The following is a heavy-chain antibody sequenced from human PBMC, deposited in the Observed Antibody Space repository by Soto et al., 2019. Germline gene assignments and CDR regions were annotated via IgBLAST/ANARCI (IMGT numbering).Heavy chain of an antibody. Sequence: QVQLVESGGGVVQPGRSLRLSCAASGFTFNSYGMHWVRQAPGQGLEWVAVIWYDGTNKYYADSVKGRFTISRDNSKNSLYLQMNSLRAEDTAVYYCARDSESFLNHRSVNDYWGQGTLVTVSS. J-gene: IGHJ4*02. CDR1: GFTFNSYG. V-gene: IGHV3-33*01. CDR2: IWYDGTNK. D-gene: IGHD6-25*01. CDR3: ARDSESFLNHRSVNDY.